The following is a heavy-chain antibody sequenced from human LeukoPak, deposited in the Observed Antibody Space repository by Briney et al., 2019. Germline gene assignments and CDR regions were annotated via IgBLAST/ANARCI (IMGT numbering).Heavy chain of an antibody. J-gene: IGHJ6*03. CDR3: ARSYGSGSYYLYYYYYMDV. Sequence: SVKVSCKASGGTFSNYAISWVRQAPGQELEWMGGIIPPFRTANCAQKFQGRVTITSDESMSTAYMELSSLRSEDTAVYYGARSYGSGSYYLYYYYYMDVWGKGTTVTVSS. V-gene: IGHV1-69*13. CDR1: GGTFSNYA. CDR2: IIPPFRTA. D-gene: IGHD3-10*01.